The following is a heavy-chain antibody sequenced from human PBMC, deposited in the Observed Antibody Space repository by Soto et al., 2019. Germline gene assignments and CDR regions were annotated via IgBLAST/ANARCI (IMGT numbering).Heavy chain of an antibody. J-gene: IGHJ6*02. Sequence: SATLPPTYTVLEGYSSTYDWSWIREPPGKGLEWIGYIYYSGSTNYNPSLKRRVTISVDTSKNQFSLKLSSVTAADTAVYYCPRDMVRGATSYYYYAMDVWGQGTTVTVYS. CDR3: PRDMVRGATSYYYYAMDV. CDR1: EGYSSTYD. V-gene: IGHV4-59*01. D-gene: IGHD3-10*01. CDR2: IYYSGST.